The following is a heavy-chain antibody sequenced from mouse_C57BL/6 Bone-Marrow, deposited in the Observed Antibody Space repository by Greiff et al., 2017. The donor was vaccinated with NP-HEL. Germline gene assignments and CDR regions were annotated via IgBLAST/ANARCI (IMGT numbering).Heavy chain of an antibody. CDR1: GYTFTSYG. CDR2: IYPRSGNT. J-gene: IGHJ3*01. V-gene: IGHV1-81*01. D-gene: IGHD1-1*02. Sequence: VMLVESGAELARPGASVKLSCKASGYTFTSYGISWVKQRTGQGLEWIGEIYPRSGNTYYNEKFKGKATLTADKSSSTAYMELRSLTSEDSAVYFCAREGSYAWFAYWGQGTLVTVSA. CDR3: AREGSYAWFAY.